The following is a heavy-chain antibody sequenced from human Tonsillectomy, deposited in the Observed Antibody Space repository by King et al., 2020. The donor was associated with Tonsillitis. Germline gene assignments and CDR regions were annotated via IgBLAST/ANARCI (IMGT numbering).Heavy chain of an antibody. CDR3: ARDAADYGDYVDY. CDR1: GYTFTDYY. D-gene: IGHD4-17*01. Sequence: VQLVESGAEVKKPGASVKVSCKASGYTFTDYYMHWVRQAPGQGLEWMGWNDPNTGGTNYAQKFRGRVTMTRDTSITTAYMELSRLRSDDTAVYYCARDAADYGDYVDYWGQGTLVTVSS. V-gene: IGHV1-2*02. J-gene: IGHJ4*02. CDR2: NDPNTGGT.